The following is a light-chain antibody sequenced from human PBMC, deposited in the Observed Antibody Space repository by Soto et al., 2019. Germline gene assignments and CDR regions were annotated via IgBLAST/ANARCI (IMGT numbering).Light chain of an antibody. CDR3: AAWDDTLNGQV. Sequence: QSVLTQPPSASGTPGQRVSISCSGSRSNIGRNYVYWYQQLPGTAPKLLIQRNNERPSGVPDRFSGSKSGTSVSLAISGLRSEEEANYYCAAWDDTLNGQVFGGGTKLTVL. V-gene: IGLV1-47*01. CDR1: RSNIGRNY. CDR2: RNN. J-gene: IGLJ3*02.